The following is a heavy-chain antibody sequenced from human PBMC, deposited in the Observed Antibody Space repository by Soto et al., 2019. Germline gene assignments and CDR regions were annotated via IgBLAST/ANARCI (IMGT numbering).Heavy chain of an antibody. CDR2: MYNSGSA. J-gene: IGHJ4*02. CDR1: GGSLSSYY. CDR3: ARQGQIIIIGWYDLAK. V-gene: IGHV4-59*08. Sequence: PSETLSLTCTVSGGSLSSYYWSWIRQPPGKGLEWVGYMYNSGSANYNPSLKSRVTISVDMSQNQFSLKLTSVTAADTAVYYCARQGQIIIIGWYDLAKWGQGTQVTVSS. D-gene: IGHD6-19*01.